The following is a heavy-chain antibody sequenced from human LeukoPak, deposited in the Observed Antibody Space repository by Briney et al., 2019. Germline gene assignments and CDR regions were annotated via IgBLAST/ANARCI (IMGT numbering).Heavy chain of an antibody. J-gene: IGHJ5*02. D-gene: IGHD6-19*01. V-gene: IGHV3-23*01. CDR3: AKDLEQSYSGWSTSYDA. CDR1: GFTFSSYA. Sequence: GGCLRLSCAASGFTFSSYAMSWVRQVPGKRLEWVSAISSGAGTTGYADSVKGRFTISRVNSKSTIYLQMNSLRAEDTAIYYCAKDLEQSYSGWSTSYDAWGQGTLVTVSS. CDR2: ISSGAGTT.